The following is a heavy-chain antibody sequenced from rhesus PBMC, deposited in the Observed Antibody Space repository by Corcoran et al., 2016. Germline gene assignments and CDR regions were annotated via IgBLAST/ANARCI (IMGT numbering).Heavy chain of an antibody. V-gene: IGHV1-1*01. CDR3: TRGGAAGRYWYFDI. CDR2: LSPYNDNK. D-gene: IGHD6-13*01. CDR1: GYTFTCYY. Sequence: QVQLVQSGAEIKQPGASVKLSCKASGYTFTCYYMHWVRQAPGQGLAWIGLLSPYNDNKGYAQNFQGRVTITTDTSTSTGYMELSSLRSEDTAVYYCTRGGAAGRYWYFDIWGPGTPITISS. J-gene: IGHJ2*01.